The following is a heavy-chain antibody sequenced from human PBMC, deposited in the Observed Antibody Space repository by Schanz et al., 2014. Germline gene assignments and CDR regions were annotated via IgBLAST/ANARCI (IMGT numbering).Heavy chain of an antibody. CDR3: AKNWKDDQKVVRPGWSDGMDV. V-gene: IGHV3-11*01. J-gene: IGHJ6*02. D-gene: IGHD3-3*01. CDR1: GFTFSDHY. Sequence: QVQLVESGGGLVKPGGSLRLSCAASGFTFSDHYMAWIRQAPGKGLEGVSIISNTGTFIYYADSVRGRFVISRDNAKSSLFLQMKGLRAEDTAVYYCAKNWKDDQKVVRPGWSDGMDVWGQGTTVTVSS. CDR2: ISNTGTFI.